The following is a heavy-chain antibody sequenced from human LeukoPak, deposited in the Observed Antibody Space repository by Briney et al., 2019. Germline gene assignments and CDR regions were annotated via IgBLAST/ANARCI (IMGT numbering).Heavy chain of an antibody. D-gene: IGHD6-13*01. CDR1: GYTFTGYY. Sequence: GASVKVSCKASGYTFTGYYVHWLRQAPGQGLEWMGWINPNSGGTNYAQKFQGRVTMTRDTSISTAYMELSRLRSDDTAVYYCAGDHSPLTVAAANWFDPWGQGTLVTVSS. V-gene: IGHV1-2*02. CDR2: INPNSGGT. J-gene: IGHJ5*02. CDR3: AGDHSPLTVAAANWFDP.